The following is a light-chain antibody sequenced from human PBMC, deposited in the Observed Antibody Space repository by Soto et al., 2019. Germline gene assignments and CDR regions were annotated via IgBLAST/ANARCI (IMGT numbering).Light chain of an antibody. CDR2: GAS. CDR3: QQYGSSPPYT. CDR1: QSVSSTY. Sequence: EIVLTQSPGTLSLSPGERATLSCRASQSVSSTYLAWYQQKPGQAPRLLLYGASSRATGLPDRFSGSGSGTDFTLTISRLEPEDFAVYYCQQYGSSPPYTFGQGTKLDIK. V-gene: IGKV3-20*01. J-gene: IGKJ2*01.